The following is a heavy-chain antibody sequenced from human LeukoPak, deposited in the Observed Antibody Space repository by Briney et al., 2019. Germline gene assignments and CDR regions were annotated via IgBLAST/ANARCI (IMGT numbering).Heavy chain of an antibody. D-gene: IGHD6-13*01. J-gene: IGHJ4*02. Sequence: ASVKVSCKAAGYTFTNYGISWVRQAPGQGREWMGWISGYNGKTNYAQKLQGRVTMTTETSTSPAYIGLRSLSSDDTAVYYCARDTGIAVAGTGDFDYWGQGTLVTVSS. V-gene: IGHV1-18*01. CDR2: ISGYNGKT. CDR3: ARDTGIAVAGTGDFDY. CDR1: GYTFTNYG.